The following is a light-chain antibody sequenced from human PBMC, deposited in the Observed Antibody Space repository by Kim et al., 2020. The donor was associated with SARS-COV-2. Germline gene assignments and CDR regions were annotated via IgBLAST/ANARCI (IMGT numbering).Light chain of an antibody. CDR3: QQYDSSPIT. CDR1: QSVTSSY. Sequence: SPGDSATPSCKASQSVTSSYLAWYQQKPGQAPRLLVYGAASRVTGIPDMFSGSGSGTDFTLTISRLEPEDFAVYYCQQYDSSPITFGQVTRLEIK. J-gene: IGKJ5*01. V-gene: IGKV3-20*01. CDR2: GAA.